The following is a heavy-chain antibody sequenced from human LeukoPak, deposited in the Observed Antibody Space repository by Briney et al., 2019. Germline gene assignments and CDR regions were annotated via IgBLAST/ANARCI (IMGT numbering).Heavy chain of an antibody. CDR3: ARDIYGGKGNWFDP. CDR2: IIPIFGTA. V-gene: IGHV1-69*05. CDR1: GGTFSSYA. Sequence: GASVKVSCKASGGTFSSYAISWVRQAPGQGLEWMGGIIPIFGTANYAQKFQGRVTITTDESTGTAYMELSSLRSEDTAVYYCARDIYGGKGNWFDPWGQGTLVTVSS. D-gene: IGHD4-23*01. J-gene: IGHJ5*02.